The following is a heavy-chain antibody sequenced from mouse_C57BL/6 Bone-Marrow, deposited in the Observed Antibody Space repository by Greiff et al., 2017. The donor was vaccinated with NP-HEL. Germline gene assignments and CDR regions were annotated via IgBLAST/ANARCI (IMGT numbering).Heavy chain of an antibody. CDR2: IYPGSGST. CDR1: GYTFTSYW. Sequence: VQLQQPGAELVKPGASVKMSCKASGYTFTSYWITWVKQRPGQGLEWIGDIYPGSGSTNYNEKFKSTATLTVDTSSSTAYMQLSSLTSEDSAVYYCATIYYGYDEGAMDYWGQGTSVTVSS. J-gene: IGHJ4*01. V-gene: IGHV1-55*01. D-gene: IGHD2-2*01. CDR3: ATIYYGYDEGAMDY.